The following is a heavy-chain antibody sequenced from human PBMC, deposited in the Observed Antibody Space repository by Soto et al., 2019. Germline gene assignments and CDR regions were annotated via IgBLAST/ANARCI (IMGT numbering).Heavy chain of an antibody. CDR3: AKPEEVVRGFDF. D-gene: IGHD3-10*01. V-gene: IGHV3-23*01. CDR1: GFTFGHSA. J-gene: IGHJ4*02. Sequence: PGGSLRLSCAASGFTFGHSAMSWVRQAPGKGLEWVAAISGTGGAAYYADSVKRRFTISRDNSRNTLFLQMNSLRVDDTAIYHCAKPEEVVRGFDFWGLGTLVTVSS. CDR2: ISGTGGAA.